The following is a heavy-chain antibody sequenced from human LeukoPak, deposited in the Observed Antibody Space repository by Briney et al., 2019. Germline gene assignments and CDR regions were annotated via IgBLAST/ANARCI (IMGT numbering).Heavy chain of an antibody. CDR2: ISYTGTT. CDR3: ARQKGGVAGLKYYFDY. CDR1: GGSISSSTYY. V-gene: IGHV4-39*01. J-gene: IGHJ4*02. D-gene: IGHD6-19*01. Sequence: PPETLSLTCTVSGGSISSSTYYWGWIRQSPGKGLEWIGSISYTGTTYYKSSLKSRVTISVDTSKNQFSLNLSSVTAADTAVYYCARQKGGVAGLKYYFDYWGQGTLVTVSS.